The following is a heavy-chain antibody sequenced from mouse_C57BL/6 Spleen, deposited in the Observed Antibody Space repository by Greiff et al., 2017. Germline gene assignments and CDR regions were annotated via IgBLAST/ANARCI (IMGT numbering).Heavy chain of an antibody. CDR1: GYAFSSYW. Sequence: VQLQQSGAELVKPGASVKISCKASGYAFSSYWMNWVKQRPGKGLEWIGQIYPGDGDTNYNGKFKGKATLTADKSSSTAYMQLSSLTSEDSAVYFCARDGQLRLQGFAYWGQGTLVTVSA. J-gene: IGHJ3*01. D-gene: IGHD3-2*02. CDR2: IYPGDGDT. V-gene: IGHV1-80*01. CDR3: ARDGQLRLQGFAY.